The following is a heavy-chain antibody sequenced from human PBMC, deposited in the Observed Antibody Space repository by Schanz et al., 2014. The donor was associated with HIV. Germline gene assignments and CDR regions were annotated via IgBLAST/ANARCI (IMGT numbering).Heavy chain of an antibody. J-gene: IGHJ5*02. CDR1: GYTFSSND. V-gene: IGHV1-8*02. CDR3: ARARAKIEGRPVGNWFDP. CDR2: MNPRSGNT. D-gene: IGHD6-6*01. Sequence: QVQLVQSGAGVKKPGASVRVSCKASGYTFSSNDINWVRQASGQGLEWVGWMNPRSGNTGYAQKFQGRVDMTRTTSISTASMELRGLTSEDTAVYFCARARAKIEGRPVGNWFDPWGQGTLVTVSS.